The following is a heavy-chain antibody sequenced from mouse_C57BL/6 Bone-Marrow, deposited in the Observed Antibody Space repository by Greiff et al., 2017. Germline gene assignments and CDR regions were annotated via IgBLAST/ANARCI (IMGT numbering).Heavy chain of an antibody. D-gene: IGHD2-4*01. CDR3: ARGTPYDYDNY. Sequence: QVQLQPGAELVMPGASVKLSCKASGYTFTSYWMHWVKQRPGQGLEWIGEIDPSDSYTNYNQKFKGKSTLTVDKSSSTAYMQLSSLTSEDSAVYYCARGTPYDYDNYWGQGTTLTVSS. CDR2: IDPSDSYT. CDR1: GYTFTSYW. J-gene: IGHJ2*01. V-gene: IGHV1-69*01.